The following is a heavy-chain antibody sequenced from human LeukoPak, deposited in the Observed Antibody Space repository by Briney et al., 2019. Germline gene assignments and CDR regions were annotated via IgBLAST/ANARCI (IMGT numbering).Heavy chain of an antibody. D-gene: IGHD3-16*01. CDR2: IYYSGST. J-gene: IGHJ6*02. Sequence: PSETLSLTCTVSGGSISSGGSFWNWIRQHPGKGLEWIGYIYYSGSTYYNPSLKSRVTMLVDTSKNQFSLELSSVTAADTAVYYCARDGGYGPDFHYHGMDVWGQGTTVTVSS. CDR1: GGSISSGGSF. CDR3: ARDGGYGPDFHYHGMDV. V-gene: IGHV4-31*03.